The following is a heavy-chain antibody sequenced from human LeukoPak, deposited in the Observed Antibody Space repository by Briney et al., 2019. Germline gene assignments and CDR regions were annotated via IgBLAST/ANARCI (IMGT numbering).Heavy chain of an antibody. CDR2: IYSGGST. Sequence: GGSLRLSCAASGFNYSSYTMNWVRQAPGKGLEWVSVIYSGGSTYYADSVKGRFTISRDNSKNTLYLQMDSLRAEDTAVYYCAAASIVVVPAAPPGPPRYDAFDIWGQGTMVTVSS. CDR3: AAASIVVVPAAPPGPPRYDAFDI. J-gene: IGHJ3*02. CDR1: GFNYSSYT. V-gene: IGHV3-53*01. D-gene: IGHD2-2*01.